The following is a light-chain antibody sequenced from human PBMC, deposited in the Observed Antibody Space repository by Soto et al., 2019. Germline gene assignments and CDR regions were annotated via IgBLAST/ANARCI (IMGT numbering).Light chain of an antibody. V-gene: IGKV3-20*01. CDR1: QRVSTN. Sequence: EVVMTHSATTLSVSPGERATLSFRACQRVSTNSAWYQQSPDQALRVLTYAAASRATGSPDSLSGGGSGSDFTLHISRLEPEDFAVYYCQQYGYSPITFGQGTRLE. CDR3: QQYGYSPIT. CDR2: AAA. J-gene: IGKJ5*01.